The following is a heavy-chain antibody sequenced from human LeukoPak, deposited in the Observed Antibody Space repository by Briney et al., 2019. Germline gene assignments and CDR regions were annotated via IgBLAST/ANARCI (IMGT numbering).Heavy chain of an antibody. CDR2: INPNSGGT. CDR1: GYTFTGYY. Sequence: ASVKVSCKASGYTFTGYYMHWVRQAPGQGLEWMGWINPNSGGTNYAQKFQGRVTMTRDTSISTAYMELSRLRSDDTAVYYCARVEEAPDYYDSSGYYFTDYWGQGTLVTVSS. V-gene: IGHV1-2*02. J-gene: IGHJ4*02. D-gene: IGHD3-22*01. CDR3: ARVEEAPDYYDSSGYYFTDY.